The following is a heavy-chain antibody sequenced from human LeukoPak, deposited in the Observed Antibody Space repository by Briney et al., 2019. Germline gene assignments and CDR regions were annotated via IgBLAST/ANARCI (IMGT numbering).Heavy chain of an antibody. CDR3: ARGAPYSSRWLAGY. Sequence: SQTLSLTCTVSGGSISSGDYYWSWIRQSPGKGLEWIGHIYYSGSTYYNPSLKSRVTLSIDTSKNHFSLKLSSVTAADTAVYYCARGAPYSSRWLAGYWGQGTLVTVPS. V-gene: IGHV4-30-4*01. D-gene: IGHD6-13*01. J-gene: IGHJ4*01. CDR1: GGSISSGDYY. CDR2: IYYSGST.